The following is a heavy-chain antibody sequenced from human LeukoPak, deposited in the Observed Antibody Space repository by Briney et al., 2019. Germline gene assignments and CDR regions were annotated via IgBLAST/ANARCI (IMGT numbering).Heavy chain of an antibody. J-gene: IGHJ4*02. CDR1: GFTISSYA. D-gene: IGHD3-3*01. V-gene: IGHV3-23*01. Sequence: GGSLRLSCAASGFTISSYAMSWVRQAPGKGLEWVSGISGSGGGTYYADSVKGRFTISRDTSKNTLSLQMNSLRAEDTAIYYCAKDPNYDSAGYWGQGTLVTVSS. CDR2: ISGSGGGT. CDR3: AKDPNYDSAGY.